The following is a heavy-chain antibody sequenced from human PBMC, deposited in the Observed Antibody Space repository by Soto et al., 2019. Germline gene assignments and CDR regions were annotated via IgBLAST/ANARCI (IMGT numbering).Heavy chain of an antibody. CDR1: GFIFSDYY. CDR2: INTLSSAI. V-gene: IGHV3-11*01. D-gene: IGHD4-4*01. J-gene: IGHJ4*02. Sequence: QEHLMESGGGLVKPGGSLRLSCAGSGFIFSDYYITWIRRAPGKGLEWVSYINTLSSAIYYADSVKGRFTISRDNAKNSVYLQMNSLRAEDTAVYYCARRLQWKLRPLDSWRRGTLVTVSS. CDR3: ARRLQWKLRPLDS.